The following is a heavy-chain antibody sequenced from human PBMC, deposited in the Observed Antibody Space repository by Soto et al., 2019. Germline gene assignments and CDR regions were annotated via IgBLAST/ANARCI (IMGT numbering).Heavy chain of an antibody. V-gene: IGHV4-59*01. D-gene: IGHD3-10*01. J-gene: IGHJ4*02. CDR3: ARMVRGVITAFDY. Sequence: SETLSLTCTVSGGSISSYYWSWIRQPPGKGLEWIGYIYYSGSTNYNPSLKSRVTISVDTSKNQFSLKLSSVTAADTAVYYCARMVRGVITAFDYWGQGTLVTVSS. CDR1: GGSISSYY. CDR2: IYYSGST.